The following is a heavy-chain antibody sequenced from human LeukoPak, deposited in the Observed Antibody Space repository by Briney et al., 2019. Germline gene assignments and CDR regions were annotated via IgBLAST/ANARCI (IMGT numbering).Heavy chain of an antibody. J-gene: IGHJ3*02. D-gene: IGHD3-22*01. CDR1: GFTFSSYG. CDR2: ISYDGSNK. Sequence: PGRSLRLSCAASGFTFSSYGMHWVRQAPGKGLEWVAVISYDGSNKYYADSVKGRFTISRDNSKNTLYLQMNSLRAEDTAVYYCAKLYEGYYDSSGYPPNGAFGIWGQGTMVTVSS. V-gene: IGHV3-30*18. CDR3: AKLYEGYYDSSGYPPNGAFGI.